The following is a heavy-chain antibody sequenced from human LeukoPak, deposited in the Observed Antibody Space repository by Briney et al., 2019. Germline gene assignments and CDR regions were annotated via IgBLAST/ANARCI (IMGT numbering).Heavy chain of an antibody. J-gene: IGHJ4*02. Sequence: AGSLRLSCAASGFTFSSYAMHWVRQAPGKGLEWVAVISYDGSNKYYADSVKGRFTISRDNSKNTLYLQMNSLRAEDTAVYYCARDQTYGDLDYWGQGTLVTVSS. V-gene: IGHV3-30-3*01. CDR3: ARDQTYGDLDY. CDR2: ISYDGSNK. CDR1: GFTFSSYA. D-gene: IGHD4-17*01.